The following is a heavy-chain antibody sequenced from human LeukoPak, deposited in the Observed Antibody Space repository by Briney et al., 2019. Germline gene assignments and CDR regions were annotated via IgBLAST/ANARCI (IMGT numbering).Heavy chain of an antibody. CDR3: ARLITRPDDY. J-gene: IGHJ4*02. Sequence: ASVKVSFKASGYTFTSYHMNWVRQAPGQGLAWMGIINPSGGTTNYAQKFRGRVTMTRDMSTSTVYMELSRLRSDDTAVYYCARLITRPDDYWGQGTMVTVSS. CDR2: INPSGGTT. CDR1: GYTFTSYH. D-gene: IGHD1-20*01. V-gene: IGHV1-46*01.